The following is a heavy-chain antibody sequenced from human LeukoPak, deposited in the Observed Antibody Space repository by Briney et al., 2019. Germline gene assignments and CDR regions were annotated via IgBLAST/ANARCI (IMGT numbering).Heavy chain of an antibody. Sequence: SETLSLTCSVSGGSINTRSYYWGWIRQPPGQGLEWIGSIYYGGLTYYNPSLKSRVTLSADTSKNQFFLKVNSVTATDTSVYYCARLPILGVVDYWGQGILVTVSS. CDR2: IYYGGLT. J-gene: IGHJ4*02. CDR1: GGSINTRSYY. CDR3: ARLPILGVVDY. D-gene: IGHD1-26*01. V-gene: IGHV4-39*01.